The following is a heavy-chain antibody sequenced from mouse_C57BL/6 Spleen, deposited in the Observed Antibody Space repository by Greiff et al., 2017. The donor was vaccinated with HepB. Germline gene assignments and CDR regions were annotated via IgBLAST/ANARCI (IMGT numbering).Heavy chain of an antibody. V-gene: IGHV1-4*01. CDR3: ARGYSNYPSAMDY. J-gene: IGHJ4*01. Sequence: VQLQQSGAELARPGASVKMSCKASGYTFTSYTMHWVKQRPGQGLEWIGYINPSSGYTKYNQKFKDKATLTADKSSSTAYMQLSSLTSEDSAVSYCARGYSNYPSAMDYWGQGTSVTVAS. D-gene: IGHD2-5*01. CDR2: INPSSGYT. CDR1: GYTFTSYT.